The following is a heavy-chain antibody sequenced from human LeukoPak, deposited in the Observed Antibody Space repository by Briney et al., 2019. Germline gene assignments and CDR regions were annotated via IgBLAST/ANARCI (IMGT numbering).Heavy chain of an antibody. J-gene: IGHJ4*02. V-gene: IGHV1-46*01. CDR2: INPSGGST. D-gene: IGHD2-21*02. CDR1: GYTFTSYY. CDR3: ARGRVTAIFDY. Sequence: ASVKVSCKASGYTFTSYYMHWVRQAPGQGLEWMGVINPSGGSTSYAQKFQGRVTMTRDVSTSTVYMELSSLRSEDTAVYYCARGRVTAIFDYWGQGTLVTVSS.